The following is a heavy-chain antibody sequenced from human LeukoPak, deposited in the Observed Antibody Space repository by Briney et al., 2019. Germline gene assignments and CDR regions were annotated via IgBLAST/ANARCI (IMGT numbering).Heavy chain of an antibody. D-gene: IGHD6-13*01. CDR1: GGSISSGDYY. CDR3: ARSPIAAAGPYYFDY. CDR2: IYYSGST. Sequence: SETLSLTCTVSGGSISSGDYYWSWIRQPPGKGLEWIGYIYYSGSTYYNPSLKSRVTISVDMSKNQFSLKLSSVTAADTAVYYCARSPIAAAGPYYFDYWGQGTLVTVSS. J-gene: IGHJ4*02. V-gene: IGHV4-30-4*01.